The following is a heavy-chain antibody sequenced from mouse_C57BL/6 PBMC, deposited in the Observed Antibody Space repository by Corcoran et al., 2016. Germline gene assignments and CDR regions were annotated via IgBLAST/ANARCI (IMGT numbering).Heavy chain of an antibody. J-gene: IGHJ3*01. Sequence: EVQLQQSGAELVRPGASVKLSCTASGFNIKDYYMHWVKHRPEQGLGWIGRIGPEDGDTEYARKFKGKDTMTADTSSNTAYLQLSSRTAEDTAVYYWTYGYDGFVDWGQGTLVTVSA. D-gene: IGHD2-2*01. CDR2: IGPEDGDT. V-gene: IGHV14-1*01. CDR3: TYGYDGFVD. CDR1: GFNIKDYY.